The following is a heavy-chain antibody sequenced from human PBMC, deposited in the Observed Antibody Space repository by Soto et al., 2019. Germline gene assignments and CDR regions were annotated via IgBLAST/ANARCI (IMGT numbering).Heavy chain of an antibody. D-gene: IGHD4-4*01. CDR2: ISVDNGNT. CDR3: ARTSVSNYNWFDP. J-gene: IGHJ5*02. Sequence: QGQLVQSGAEVKKPGASVKVSCKASGYTFTDYDISWVRQAPGQGIEWMGWISVDNGNTKYVESLQGRVTMTTDTSSSTDYLEVRSLRSDDTAVYYCARTSVSNYNWFDPWGQGTRVAVSS. CDR1: GYTFTDYD. V-gene: IGHV1-18*01.